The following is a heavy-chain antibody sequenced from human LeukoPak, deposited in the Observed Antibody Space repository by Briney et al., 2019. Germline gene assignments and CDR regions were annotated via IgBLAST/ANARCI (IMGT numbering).Heavy chain of an antibody. D-gene: IGHD2-15*01. J-gene: IGHJ4*02. CDR3: AKLRSGDPVAATNY. Sequence: GGSPRLSCAASGFTSSSYAMSWVRQAPGKGLEWVSTISGSDGSTYYADSVKGRFTISRDNSKNTLYLQMNSLRVDDTAVYYCAKLRSGDPVAATNYWGQGTLVTVSS. CDR2: ISGSDGST. V-gene: IGHV3-23*01. CDR1: GFTSSSYA.